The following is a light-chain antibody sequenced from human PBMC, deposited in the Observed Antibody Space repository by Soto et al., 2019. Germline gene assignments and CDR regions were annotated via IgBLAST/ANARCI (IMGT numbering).Light chain of an antibody. CDR2: EVS. J-gene: IGLJ1*01. CDR3: GSYSSTDTPFV. Sequence: QSALTQPASVSGSPGQSITISCTGSNSDVGGYNYVSWYQQHPGKAPKLIIYEVSHRPSGVSDRFSGSKSVNTASLTISGLQAEDESDYYCGSYSSTDTPFVFGTGTKLTVL. V-gene: IGLV2-14*01. CDR1: NSDVGGYNY.